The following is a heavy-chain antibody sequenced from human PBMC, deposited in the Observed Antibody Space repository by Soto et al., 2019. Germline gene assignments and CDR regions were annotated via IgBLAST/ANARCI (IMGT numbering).Heavy chain of an antibody. V-gene: IGHV4-59*12. D-gene: IGHD1-1*01. CDR1: GTSLSSYY. Sequence: SETLSLTCTVSGTSLSSYYWTWIRQPPGSGLEWIGYVSNSGSTNYNPPLKSRVTISVDTSRNQFSLKLSSVTAADSAVYYCARLGKSTGRDSWGQGTLVT. J-gene: IGHJ5*01. CDR3: ARLGKSTGRDS. CDR2: VSNSGST.